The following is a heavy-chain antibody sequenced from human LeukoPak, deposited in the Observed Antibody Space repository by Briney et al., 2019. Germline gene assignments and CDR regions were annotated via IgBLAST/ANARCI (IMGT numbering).Heavy chain of an antibody. V-gene: IGHV4-38-2*02. CDR2: VYHSGST. Sequence: SETLSLTCTVSGYSIGNSGYYWAWIRQPPGKGLEWIGSVYHSGSTYYNPSLKSRLTISVDTSKNQFSLKLSSVTAADTAVYYCARPSVWYYESRGYPNWFDPWGQGTLVTVSS. CDR1: GYSIGNSGYY. J-gene: IGHJ5*02. CDR3: ARPSVWYYESRGYPNWFDP. D-gene: IGHD3-22*01.